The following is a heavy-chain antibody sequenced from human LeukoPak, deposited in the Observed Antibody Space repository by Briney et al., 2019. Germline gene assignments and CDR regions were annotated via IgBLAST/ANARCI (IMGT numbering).Heavy chain of an antibody. CDR1: GGSISSYY. CDR2: IYYSGST. CDR3: ARELGGSYYVGNWFDP. J-gene: IGHJ5*02. D-gene: IGHD1-26*01. V-gene: IGHV4-59*01. Sequence: SETLSLTCTVSGGSISSYYWSWIRQPPGKRLGWIGYIYYSGSTNYNPSLKSRVTISVDTSKNQFSLNLTSVSAADTAAYYCARELGGSYYVGNWFDPWGQGTLVTVSS.